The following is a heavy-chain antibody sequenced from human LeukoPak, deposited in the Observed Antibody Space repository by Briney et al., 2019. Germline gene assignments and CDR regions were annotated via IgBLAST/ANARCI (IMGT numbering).Heavy chain of an antibody. D-gene: IGHD3-10*01. Sequence: GGSLRLSCAASGFSFSSYAMHWVRQAPGKGLEWVTIISYDATSKYYADSVEGRFTISRDNSKNTVYLQMNSLRVEDTAVYYCAGEEDLRELRGGREFFQYWGQGTLVTVSS. J-gene: IGHJ1*01. CDR1: GFSFSSYA. CDR2: ISYDATSK. V-gene: IGHV3-30*03. CDR3: AGEEDLRELRGGREFFQY.